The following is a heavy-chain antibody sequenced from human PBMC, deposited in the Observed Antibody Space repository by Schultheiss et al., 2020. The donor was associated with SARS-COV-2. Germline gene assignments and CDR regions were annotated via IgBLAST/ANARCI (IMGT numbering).Heavy chain of an antibody. D-gene: IGHD5-24*01. Sequence: GGSLRLSCAASGFTFSSYDMHWVRQATGKGLEWVSAIGTAGDTYYTGSVKGRFTISRDNSKNTLYLQMNSLRAEDTAVYYCAHRRGGRDPPEFDYWGQGTLVTVSS. CDR1: GFTFSSYD. CDR2: IGTAGDT. V-gene: IGHV3-13*01. CDR3: AHRRGGRDPPEFDY. J-gene: IGHJ4*02.